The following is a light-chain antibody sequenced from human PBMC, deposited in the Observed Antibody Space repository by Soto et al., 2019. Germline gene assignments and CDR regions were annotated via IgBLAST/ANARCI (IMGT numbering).Light chain of an antibody. CDR2: DVS. J-gene: IGLJ1*01. Sequence: QSALTQPASVSGSPGQSITISCTGTSCDVGRDNYVSWYQQYPGKAPKLMIYDVSNRPSGVSNRFSGSKSGNTASLTISGLQADDEADYYCSSFAVTSPVLFGSGTKLTVL. CDR1: SCDVGRDNY. V-gene: IGLV2-14*01. CDR3: SSFAVTSPVL.